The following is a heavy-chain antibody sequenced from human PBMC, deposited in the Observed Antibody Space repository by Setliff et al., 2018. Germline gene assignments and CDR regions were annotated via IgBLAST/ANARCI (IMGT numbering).Heavy chain of an antibody. CDR3: AREGVDTRSSTDYRYYMDV. V-gene: IGHV1-2*06. D-gene: IGHD5-18*01. J-gene: IGHJ6*03. Sequence: ASVKVSCKTSGYAFPFYYLHWVRQAPGQGLEWMGRINPNSGGTNYAQRFQGRVTMTRDTSITTVYMELNILRSDDTAMYYCAREGVDTRSSTDYRYYMDVWGKGTTVTVSS. CDR2: INPNSGGT. CDR1: GYAFPFYY.